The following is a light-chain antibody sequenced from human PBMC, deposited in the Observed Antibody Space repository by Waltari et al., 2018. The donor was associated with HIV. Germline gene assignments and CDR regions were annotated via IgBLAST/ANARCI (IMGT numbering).Light chain of an antibody. J-gene: IGLJ3*02. V-gene: IGLV3-21*04. CDR1: NIATKS. CDR3: QVWDGSSDNWV. CDR2: YDN. Sequence: SYVLTHPPSVSVAPGKTASITWGGINIATKSVHWYQQKPGQAPVLVIKYDNDRPSGVPERFSGSNSGNTATLTISRVEDGDEADYYCQVWDGSSDNWVFGGGTKLTVL.